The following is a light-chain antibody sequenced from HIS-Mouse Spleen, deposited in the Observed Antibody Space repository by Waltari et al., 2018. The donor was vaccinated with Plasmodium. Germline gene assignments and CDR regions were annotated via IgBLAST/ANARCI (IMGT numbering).Light chain of an antibody. CDR1: ALPNKY. J-gene: IGLJ3*02. Sequence: SYELTQPPSVSVSPGQTARITCSGDALPNKYAYWYQQKSGQAPVLVIYEDSKRPSGIPERFSGSSSGTMATLTISGAQVADEADYYCYSTDSSGNHRVFGGGTKLTVL. CDR3: YSTDSSGNHRV. CDR2: EDS. V-gene: IGLV3-10*01.